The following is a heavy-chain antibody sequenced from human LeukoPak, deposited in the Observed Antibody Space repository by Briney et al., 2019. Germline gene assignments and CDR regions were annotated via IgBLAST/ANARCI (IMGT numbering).Heavy chain of an antibody. J-gene: IGHJ4*02. CDR2: ISYDGSNK. D-gene: IGHD6-13*01. CDR1: GFTFSSYG. Sequence: RSMRLSCAASGFTFSSYGMHWVSQAPGKGLEWVAVISYDGSNKYYADSVKGRFTISRDNSKNTLYLQMNSLRAEDTAVYYCAKDGAGEAAAAGDYWGQGTLVTVSS. CDR3: AKDGAGEAAAAGDY. V-gene: IGHV3-30*18.